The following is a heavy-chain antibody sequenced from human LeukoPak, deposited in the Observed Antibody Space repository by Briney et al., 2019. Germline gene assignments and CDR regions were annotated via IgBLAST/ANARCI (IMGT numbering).Heavy chain of an antibody. V-gene: IGHV3-23*01. CDR2: ISGSGGST. CDR3: AKDGNYYDSSGYLDY. CDR1: GFTFSSYA. J-gene: IGHJ4*02. D-gene: IGHD3-22*01. Sequence: AGGPLRLSCAASGFTFSSYAMSWVRQAPGKGLEWVSAISGSGGSTYYADSVKGRFTISRDNSKNTLYLQMNSLRAEDTAVYYCAKDGNYYDSSGYLDYWGQGTLVTVSS.